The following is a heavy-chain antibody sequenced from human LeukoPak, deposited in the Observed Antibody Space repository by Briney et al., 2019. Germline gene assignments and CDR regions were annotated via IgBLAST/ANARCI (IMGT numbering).Heavy chain of an antibody. CDR2: IYYSGST. D-gene: IGHD2-2*01. J-gene: IGHJ5*02. V-gene: IGHV4-39*07. Sequence: SETLSLTCTVSGASISSSIYYWGWIRQPPGKGLEWIGSIYYSGSTYYNPSLKSRVTISVDTSKNQFSLKLSSVTAADTAVCYCARGRYQLLFNWFDPWGQGTLVTVSS. CDR3: ARGRYQLLFNWFDP. CDR1: GASISSSIYY.